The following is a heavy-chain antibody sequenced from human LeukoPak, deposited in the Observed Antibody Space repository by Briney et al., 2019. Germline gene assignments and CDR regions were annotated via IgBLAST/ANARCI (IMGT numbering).Heavy chain of an antibody. CDR1: GGSFSGYC. D-gene: IGHD6-19*01. V-gene: IGHV4-34*01. CDR2: INHSGST. CDR3: ARVRQWLVMGFDP. J-gene: IGHJ5*02. Sequence: SETLSLTCAVYGGSFSGYCWSWIRQPPGKGLEWIGEINHSGSTNYNPSLKSRVTISVDTSKNQFSLKLSSVTAADTAVYYCARVRQWLVMGFDPWSQGTLVTVSS.